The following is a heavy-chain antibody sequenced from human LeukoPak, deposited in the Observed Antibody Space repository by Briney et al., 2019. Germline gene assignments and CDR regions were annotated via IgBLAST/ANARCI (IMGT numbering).Heavy chain of an antibody. D-gene: IGHD3-22*01. V-gene: IGHV3-21*01. J-gene: IGHJ3*01. CDR1: GFTFSTYR. Sequence: PGGSLRLSCAAAGFTFSTYRIDWVRQAPGEGLEWVSSISRSSNYIYYADSVKGRFTVSRDNARNSVYLQMDSLRAEDTAMYYCARGRTSYYDSHDAFDVWGQGTLVTVSS. CDR2: ISRSSNYI. CDR3: ARGRTSYYDSHDAFDV.